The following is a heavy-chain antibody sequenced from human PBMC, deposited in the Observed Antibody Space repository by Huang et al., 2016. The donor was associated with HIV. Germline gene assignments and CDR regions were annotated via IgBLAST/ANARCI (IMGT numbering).Heavy chain of an antibody. CDR2: IKQDEKEK. Sequence: VESGGRSVQPGGSIKLSCVGSTLTFGAYWMSWVGQPPGKGLGWVDNIKQDEKEKDYVDSVTGRFNISRDNGRKGLFLEMDDLRVEDTAIYFCATKTAGMDIWGQGTTVTVSS. CDR1: TLTFGAYW. D-gene: IGHD1-7*01. J-gene: IGHJ6*02. V-gene: IGHV3-7*01. CDR3: ATKTAGMDI.